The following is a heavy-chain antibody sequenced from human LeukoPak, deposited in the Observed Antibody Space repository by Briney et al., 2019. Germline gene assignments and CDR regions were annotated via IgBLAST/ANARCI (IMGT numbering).Heavy chain of an antibody. D-gene: IGHD3-3*01. J-gene: IGHJ4*02. Sequence: PSETLSLTCTVTGGSISSYYWSWIRQPPGKGLEWIGYIYYSGSTNYNPSLKSRVTISVDTSKNQFSLKLSSVTAADTAVYYCARVGATYYDFWSGYYTGYYFDYWGQGTLVTVSS. V-gene: IGHV4-59*01. CDR2: IYYSGST. CDR1: GGSISSYY. CDR3: ARVGATYYDFWSGYYTGYYFDY.